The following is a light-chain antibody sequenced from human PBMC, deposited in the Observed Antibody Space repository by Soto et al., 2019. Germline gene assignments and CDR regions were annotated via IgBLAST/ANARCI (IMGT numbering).Light chain of an antibody. CDR2: GAS. V-gene: IGKV3-20*01. CDR1: QSVFNNY. Sequence: EIVLTQSPGTLSLSPRGRATLSCRASQSVFNNYLAWYQHRPGQAPRLLIYGASTRAPGIPDRFSGSGSGAEFTLTISRLESEDFTVYYCQQYAASPRTFGQGTQA. CDR3: QQYAASPRT. J-gene: IGKJ1*01.